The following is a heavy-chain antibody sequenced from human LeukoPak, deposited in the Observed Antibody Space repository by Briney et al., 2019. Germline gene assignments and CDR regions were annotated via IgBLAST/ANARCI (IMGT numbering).Heavy chain of an antibody. CDR1: GFTFSSYW. J-gene: IGHJ6*03. CDR3: ARGQDFGDYHYMDV. Sequence: GGSLRLSCAASGFTFSSYWMHWVRQGPGKGLVWVSRINSDGSSTNYADSVKGRFTISRDNAKNTLYLQMKGLRAEDTAVYYCARGQDFGDYHYMDVWGKGTTVTVSS. CDR2: INSDGSST. V-gene: IGHV3-74*01. D-gene: IGHD3-3*01.